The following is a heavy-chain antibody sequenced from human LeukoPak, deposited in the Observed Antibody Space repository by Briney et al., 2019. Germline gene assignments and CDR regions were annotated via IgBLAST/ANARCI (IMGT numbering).Heavy chain of an antibody. J-gene: IGHJ4*02. Sequence: KPSETLSLTCAVSGYSISSGYYWGWIRQPPGKGLEWIGSIYHSGSTYYNPSLKSRVTISVDTSKNQFSLKLISVTAADTAVYYCARPSSGYYASFDYWGQGTLVTVSS. CDR2: IYHSGST. D-gene: IGHD3-22*01. CDR1: GYSISSGYY. CDR3: ARPSSGYYASFDY. V-gene: IGHV4-38-2*01.